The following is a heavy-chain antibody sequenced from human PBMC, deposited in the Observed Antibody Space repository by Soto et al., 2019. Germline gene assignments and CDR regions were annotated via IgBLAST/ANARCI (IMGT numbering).Heavy chain of an antibody. CDR2: ISSSATDI. D-gene: IGHD7-27*01. Sequence: QVQLVQSGGDLDKPGGSLRVSCEASGFTFTDYYMSWIRQAPGEGLEWVSYISSSATDIYYADSVKGRFTISRDNAKNSLYLQMNSLRAEDTAVYYCARGLTGDLDYWGQGTLVTVSS. CDR3: ARGLTGDLDY. CDR1: GFTFTDYY. V-gene: IGHV3-11*01. J-gene: IGHJ4*02.